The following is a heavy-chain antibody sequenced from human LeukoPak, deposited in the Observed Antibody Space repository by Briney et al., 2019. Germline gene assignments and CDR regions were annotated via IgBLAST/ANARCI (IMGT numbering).Heavy chain of an antibody. Sequence: GGSLRLSCAASGFTFSTYGMHWVRQAPGKGLEWVVFIRYDGSNKYYADSVKGRFTISRDNSKNTLYLQMNSLRPEDTAVYYCAKEELASIDFWGQGTLVTVSS. CDR3: AKEELASIDF. V-gene: IGHV3-30*02. CDR2: IRYDGSNK. J-gene: IGHJ4*02. CDR1: GFTFSTYG. D-gene: IGHD1-1*01.